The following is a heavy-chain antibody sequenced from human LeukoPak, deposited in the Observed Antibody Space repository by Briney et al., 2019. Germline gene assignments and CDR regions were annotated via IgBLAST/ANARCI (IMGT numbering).Heavy chain of an antibody. CDR1: GGPIYSTTFY. J-gene: IGHJ4*02. CDR2: MYYDGST. D-gene: IGHD1-26*01. CDR3: ARRSDSGSDDGEDYFDY. V-gene: IGHV4-39*01. Sequence: SETLSLTCTVSGGPIYSTTFYWGWIRQPPGKGLEWIGSMYYDGSTYHNPSLKSRVTIPVDTSNNQFSLKLTSVTAADTAVYFCARRSDSGSDDGEDYFDYWGQGTLVTVSS.